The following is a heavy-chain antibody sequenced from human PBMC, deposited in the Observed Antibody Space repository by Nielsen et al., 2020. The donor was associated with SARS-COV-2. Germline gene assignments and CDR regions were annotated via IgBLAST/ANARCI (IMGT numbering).Heavy chain of an antibody. J-gene: IGHJ4*02. D-gene: IGHD1-26*01. CDR2: TRNKANSYTT. CDR3: ARAQSGRYDYDY. Sequence: SCAASGFTFSDHYMDWVRQAPGEGLEWVGRTRNKANSYTTEYAASVKGRFTISRDDLKNSLYLQMNSLKTEDTAVYYCARAQSGRYDYDYWGQGTLVTVSS. V-gene: IGHV3-72*01. CDR1: GFTFSDHY.